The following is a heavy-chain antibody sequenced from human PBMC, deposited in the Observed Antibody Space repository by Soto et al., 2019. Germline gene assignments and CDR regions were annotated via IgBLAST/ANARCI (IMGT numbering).Heavy chain of an antibody. D-gene: IGHD3-10*01. CDR1: GYTFTSYD. J-gene: IGHJ6*02. CDR3: ARGRITMARGVIRYYYYYGMDV. CDR2: MNPNSGNT. Sequence: ASVKVSCKASGYTFTSYDINWVRQATGQGLEWMGWMNPNSGNTGYAQKFQGRVTMTRNTSISTAYMELSSLRSEDTAVYYCARGRITMARGVIRYYYYYGMDVWGQGTTVTVSS. V-gene: IGHV1-8*01.